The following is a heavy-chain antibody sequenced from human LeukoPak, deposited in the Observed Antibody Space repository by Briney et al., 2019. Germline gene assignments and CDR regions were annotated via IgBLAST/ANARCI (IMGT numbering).Heavy chain of an antibody. D-gene: IGHD6-19*01. Sequence: GASVKVSCKVSGYTLTKLSMHWVRQTPGKGLEWMGSFDPKDRETIYAPQFPGRITMTDDTSTDTTYMELNSLRSEDTAVYYCATRHIEVAGYWYFDLWGGGTLVTVSS. J-gene: IGHJ2*01. CDR2: FDPKDRET. V-gene: IGHV1-24*01. CDR3: ATRHIEVAGYWYFDL. CDR1: GYTLTKLS.